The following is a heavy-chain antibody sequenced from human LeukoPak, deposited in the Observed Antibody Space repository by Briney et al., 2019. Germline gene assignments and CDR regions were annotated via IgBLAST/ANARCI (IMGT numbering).Heavy chain of an antibody. J-gene: IGHJ5*02. CDR3: ARDSFFRSSSGWFDP. CDR2: IYTSGST. Sequence: PSETLSLTCTVSGGSISSYYWSWIRQPAGKGLEWIGRIYTSGSTNYNPSLKSRVTMSVDTFKNQFSLKLSSVTAADTAVYYCARDSFFRSSSGWFDPWGQGTLVTVSS. CDR1: GGSISSYY. D-gene: IGHD6-6*01. V-gene: IGHV4-4*07.